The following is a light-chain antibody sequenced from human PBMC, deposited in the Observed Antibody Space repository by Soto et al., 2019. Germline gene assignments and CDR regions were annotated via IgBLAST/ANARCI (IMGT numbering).Light chain of an antibody. J-gene: IGLJ1*01. Sequence: QSALTQPASVSGSPGQSITISCTGTSSDVGGYNYVSWYQQYPGRVPKLLIYKVSNRPSGISNRFSGSKSGNTASLTISGLQAEDEADYFCTSYTGSSTSYVFGSGTKLTVL. V-gene: IGLV2-14*01. CDR1: SSDVGGYNY. CDR2: KVS. CDR3: TSYTGSSTSYV.